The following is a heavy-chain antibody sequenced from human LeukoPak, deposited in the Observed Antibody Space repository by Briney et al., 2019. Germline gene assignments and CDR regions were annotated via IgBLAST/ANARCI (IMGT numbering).Heavy chain of an antibody. CDR1: GGSFSGYY. D-gene: IGHD3-3*01. CDR2: IIHSGST. CDR3: ARARRITIFGVVRGELDY. V-gene: IGHV4-34*12. Sequence: SETLSLTCAVYGGSFSGYYWSWIRQPPGKGLEWSGEIIHSGSTNYNPSLKSRVTISVDTSKNQFSLKLSSVTAADTAVYYCARARRITIFGVVRGELDYWGQGTLVTVSS. J-gene: IGHJ4*02.